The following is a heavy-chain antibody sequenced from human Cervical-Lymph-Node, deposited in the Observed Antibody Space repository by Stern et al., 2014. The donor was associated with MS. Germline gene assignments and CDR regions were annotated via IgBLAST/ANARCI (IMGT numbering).Heavy chain of an antibody. J-gene: IGHJ6*02. CDR3: ARRNTGVTNYYALDV. V-gene: IGHV5-51*01. D-gene: IGHD1-26*01. CDR1: GYIFTTYW. CDR2: IDTGDSDA. Sequence: EVQLVESGAEVKKPGESLRISCKGSGYIFTTYWIAWVRQMPGKGLEWMGMIDTGDSDARYSPSFQGQVIISVDKSISTAYLQWNSLKASDTAMYYCARRNTGVTNYYALDVWGQGTTVTVSS.